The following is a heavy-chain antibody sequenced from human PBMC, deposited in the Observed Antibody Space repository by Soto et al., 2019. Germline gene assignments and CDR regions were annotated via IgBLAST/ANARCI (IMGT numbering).Heavy chain of an antibody. CDR1: EFTISSHA. D-gene: IGHD6-13*01. CDR3: AVIGGGSNGWYAFDY. CDR2: IGGTGDRA. J-gene: IGHJ4*02. V-gene: IGHV3-23*01. Sequence: EVHLLESGGGLVQPGGSLRLSCVVSEFTISSHAMSWVRQAPGKGLEWVSAIGGTGDRAYYADSVKGRFTISRDNSKNTVFLQMNSLRAEDTALYYCAVIGGGSNGWYAFDYWGQGTLVTVSS.